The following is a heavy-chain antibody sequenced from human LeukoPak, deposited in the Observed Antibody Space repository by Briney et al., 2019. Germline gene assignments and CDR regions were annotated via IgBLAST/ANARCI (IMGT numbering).Heavy chain of an antibody. V-gene: IGHV6-1*01. CDR1: GDSVSSNSAA. CDR2: TYYRSKWYN. CDR3: ARQFYYYVSGRYYSYFDY. D-gene: IGHD3-10*01. Sequence: SQTLSLTCAISGDSVSSNSAAWNWIRQSPSRGLEWLGRTYYRSKWYNDYEVSVKSRITINPETSRNQFSLQLNSVTPEDTAVYYCARQFYYYVSGRYYSYFDYWGQGTLVTVSP. J-gene: IGHJ4*02.